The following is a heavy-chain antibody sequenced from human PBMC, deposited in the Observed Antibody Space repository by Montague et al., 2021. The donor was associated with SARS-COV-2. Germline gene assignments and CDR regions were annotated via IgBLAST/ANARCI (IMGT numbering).Heavy chain of an antibody. CDR3: ARILGGTSGSFDY. CDR1: GFSLTTGGMC. CDR2: VDWDDDK. D-gene: IGHD3-10*01. Sequence: PALMKPTQTLTLTCTFSGFSLTTGGMCVTWIRQPPGKALEWLAVVDWDDDKYYTSSLQTRLAISKHTSRNQVVLTLTNMDPMDTGAYYCARILGGTSGSFDYWGQGILVTVSS. V-gene: IGHV2-70*01. J-gene: IGHJ4*02.